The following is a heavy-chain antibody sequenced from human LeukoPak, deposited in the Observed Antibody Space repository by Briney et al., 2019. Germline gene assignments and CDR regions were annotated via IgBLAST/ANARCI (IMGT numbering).Heavy chain of an antibody. V-gene: IGHV3-48*01. D-gene: IGHD3/OR15-3a*01. Sequence: PGGSLRLSCAASGFTFSSYSMNWVRQAPGKGLEWVSYISSSSSTIYYADSVKGRFTISRDNAKNSLYLQMNSLRAEDMAVCYCARVLTLTPFGPSMGGGQGTLVTVSS. CDR2: ISSSSSTI. CDR3: ARVLTLTPFGPSMG. J-gene: IGHJ4*02. CDR1: GFTFSSYS.